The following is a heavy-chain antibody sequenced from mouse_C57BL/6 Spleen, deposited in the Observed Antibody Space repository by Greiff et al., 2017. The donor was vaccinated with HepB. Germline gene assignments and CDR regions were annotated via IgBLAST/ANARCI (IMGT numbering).Heavy chain of an antibody. CDR1: GFTFSDSW. Sequence: EVQLQQSGGGLVQPGGSMKLSCAASGFTFSDSWMDWVRQSPEKGLEWVAEIRNKANNHATYYAESVKGRFTISRDDSKSSVYLQMNSLRAEDTGIYYCASYDSGGYFDVWGTGTTVTVSS. CDR3: ASYDSGGYFDV. V-gene: IGHV6-6*01. D-gene: IGHD2-12*01. J-gene: IGHJ1*03. CDR2: IRNKANNHAT.